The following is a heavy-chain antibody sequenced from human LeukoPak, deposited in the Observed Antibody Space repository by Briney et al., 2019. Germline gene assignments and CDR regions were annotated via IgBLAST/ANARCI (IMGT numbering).Heavy chain of an antibody. CDR1: GFIVSSNY. V-gene: IGHV3-53*01. CDR3: ARASDPWLQLT. J-gene: IGHJ5*02. Sequence: PGGSLSLSCAASGFIVSSNYMTWVRQAPGKGLEWVSVIYSGGRTYYADSVKGRFTLSRDSSKNTLYLHMNSLRAEDTAVYYCARASDPWLQLTWGQGTLVTVCS. CDR2: IYSGGRT. D-gene: IGHD5-24*01.